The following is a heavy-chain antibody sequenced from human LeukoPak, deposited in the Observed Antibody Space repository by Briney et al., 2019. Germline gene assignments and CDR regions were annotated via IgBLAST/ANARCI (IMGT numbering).Heavy chain of an antibody. V-gene: IGHV3-23*01. J-gene: IGHJ4*02. D-gene: IGHD2-15*01. CDR1: GFTFSSYA. CDR3: AKAAALGYCSGGSCYSGY. CDR2: ISGSGGST. Sequence: QPGGSLRLSCAASGFTFSSYAMSWVRQAPGKGLEWVSAISGSGGSTYYADSVKGRFTISRDNSKNTLYLQMNSLRAEDTAVYYCAKAAALGYCSGGSCYSGYWGQGTLVTVSS.